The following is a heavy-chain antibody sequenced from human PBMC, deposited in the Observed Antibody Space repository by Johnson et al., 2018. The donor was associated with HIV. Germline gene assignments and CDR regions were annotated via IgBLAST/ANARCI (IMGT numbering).Heavy chain of an antibody. D-gene: IGHD3-22*01. V-gene: IGHV3-52*01. J-gene: IGHJ3*02. CDR3: AGDWGTSGWDDAFDI. CDR2: IKCDGSEK. Sequence: VQLVESGGGLVQPGGSLRLSCAASGFTFSSSWMHWVCQAPEKGLEWVADIKCDGSEKYYVDSVKGRFTISRDNAKNSLYLQMNSLRAEDTDVYSCAGDWGTSGWDDAFDIWGQGTMVTVSS. CDR1: GFTFSSSW.